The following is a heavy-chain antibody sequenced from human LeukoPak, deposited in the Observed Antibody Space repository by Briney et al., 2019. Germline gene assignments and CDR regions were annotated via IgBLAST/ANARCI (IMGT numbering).Heavy chain of an antibody. Sequence: GGSLSLSCAASGFTVSSNYVSWVRQAPGKGLEWVSVIYSGGSTYYADSVKGRFTISRHNSKNTLYLQMNSLRAEDTAVYYCARGAPKKGIAAAGSYFDYWGQGTLVTVSS. J-gene: IGHJ4*02. CDR3: ARGAPKKGIAAAGSYFDY. CDR2: IYSGGST. D-gene: IGHD6-13*01. V-gene: IGHV3-53*04. CDR1: GFTVSSNY.